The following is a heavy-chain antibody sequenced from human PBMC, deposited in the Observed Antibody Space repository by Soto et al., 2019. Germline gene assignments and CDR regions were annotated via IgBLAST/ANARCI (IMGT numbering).Heavy chain of an antibody. CDR2: ISSSSSYI. D-gene: IGHD2-2*01. V-gene: IGHV3-21*01. CDR3: ARDPGYSSSTSCFHYYGMDV. J-gene: IGHJ6*01. Sequence: VGLTLFCAASGLTFSSYSENWVRQAPGKGLEWVSSISSSSSYIYYADSVKGRFTISRDNAKNSLYLQMNSLRAEDTAVYYCARDPGYSSSTSCFHYYGMDVWGQGTTVTASS. CDR1: GLTFSSYS.